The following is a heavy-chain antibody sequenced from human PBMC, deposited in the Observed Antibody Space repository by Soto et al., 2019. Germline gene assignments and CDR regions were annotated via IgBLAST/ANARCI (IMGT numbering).Heavy chain of an antibody. V-gene: IGHV3-30*18. CDR2: ISYDGSNK. Sequence: GGSLRLSFAASGFTFSSYGMHWVRQAPGKGLEWVAVISYDGSNKYYADSVKGRFTISRDNSKNTLYLQMNSLRAEDTAVYYCAKDPREKSYYFDYWGQGTLVTVSS. J-gene: IGHJ4*02. CDR1: GFTFSSYG. CDR3: AKDPREKSYYFDY. D-gene: IGHD1-26*01.